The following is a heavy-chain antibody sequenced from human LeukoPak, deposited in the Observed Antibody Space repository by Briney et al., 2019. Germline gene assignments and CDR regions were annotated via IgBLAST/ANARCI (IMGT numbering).Heavy chain of an antibody. Sequence: SETLSLACTVSGDSVSSDSYYWSWIRQPPGKGLEWIGYIYYSGTTKQNPSLKSRVTLSVDTSKNQLSLKLTSVTAADTAVYYCARTDNSGYHDYWGQGILVTASS. CDR2: IYYSGTT. CDR1: GDSVSSDSYY. CDR3: ARTDNSGYHDY. J-gene: IGHJ4*02. V-gene: IGHV4-61*01. D-gene: IGHD3-22*01.